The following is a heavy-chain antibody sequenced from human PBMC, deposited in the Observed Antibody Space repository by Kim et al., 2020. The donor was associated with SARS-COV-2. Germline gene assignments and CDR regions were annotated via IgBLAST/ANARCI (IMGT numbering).Heavy chain of an antibody. CDR3: RGPRFVL. CDR2: IKSKSDGGTT. V-gene: IGHV3-15*01. D-gene: IGHD6-6*01. J-gene: IGHJ4*02. Sequence: GGSLRLSCAASGFSFSDAWMSWVRQGPGKGLEWVGHIKSKSDGGTTDYAAPVKGRFTISREDSRKTVYLQMNSLNTEDTAVYYCRGPRFVLWGQGTLVTASS. CDR1: GFSFSDAW.